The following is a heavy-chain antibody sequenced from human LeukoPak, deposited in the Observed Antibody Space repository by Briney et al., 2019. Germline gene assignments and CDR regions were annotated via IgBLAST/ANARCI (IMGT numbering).Heavy chain of an antibody. Sequence: LTGGSLRLSCAASGFTFSSYAMHWVRQAPGKGLEWVAVVSYDGSNKYYADSVKGRFTISRDNSKNTLYLQMNSLRAEDTAVYYCARDAKYYYGSGSYHYYYYYMDVWGKGTTVTISS. J-gene: IGHJ6*03. CDR3: ARDAKYYYGSGSYHYYYYYMDV. D-gene: IGHD3-10*01. V-gene: IGHV3-30*04. CDR1: GFTFSSYA. CDR2: VSYDGSNK.